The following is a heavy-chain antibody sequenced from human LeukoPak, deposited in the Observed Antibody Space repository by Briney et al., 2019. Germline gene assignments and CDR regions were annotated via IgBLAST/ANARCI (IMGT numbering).Heavy chain of an antibody. V-gene: IGHV4-4*07. CDR2: IYTSGST. J-gene: IGHJ3*02. CDR3: ARGGQTWIQLWFSAFDI. Sequence: SETLSLTCTVSGGSISSYCWSWIRQPAGKGLEWIGRIYTSGSTNYNPSLKSRVTMSVDTSKNQFSLKLSSVTAADTAVYYCARGGQTWIQLWFSAFDIWGQGKMVTVSS. D-gene: IGHD5-18*01. CDR1: GGSISSYC.